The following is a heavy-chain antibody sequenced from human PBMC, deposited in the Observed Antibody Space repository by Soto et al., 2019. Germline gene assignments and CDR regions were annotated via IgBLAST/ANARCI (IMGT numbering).Heavy chain of an antibody. CDR1: GYTFTSYG. CDR3: ARDTQTGTVLGWYYGMDV. D-gene: IGHD1-7*01. CDR2: ISAYNGNT. J-gene: IGHJ6*02. Sequence: ASVKVSCKASGYTFTSYGISWVRQAPGQGLEWMGWISAYNGNTNYAQKLQGRVTMTTDTSTSTAYMELRSLRSDDTAVYYCARDTQTGTVLGWYYGMDVWGQGTTVTVSS. V-gene: IGHV1-18*01.